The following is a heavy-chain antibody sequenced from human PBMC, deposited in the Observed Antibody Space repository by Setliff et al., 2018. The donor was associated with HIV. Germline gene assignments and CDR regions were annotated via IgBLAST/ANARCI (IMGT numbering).Heavy chain of an antibody. V-gene: IGHV4-34*01. J-gene: IGHJ4*02. Sequence: SETLSLTCVVYGGSFSDYYWTWIRQPPEKGLEWIGKINYSGSTDYNSSLRSRVTISVDTSKNQISLKLTSVTAADTAVYYCARDGGGSGWSLGEFDFWGQGTLVTVSS. CDR2: INYSGST. CDR1: GGSFSDYY. D-gene: IGHD6-19*01. CDR3: ARDGGGSGWSLGEFDF.